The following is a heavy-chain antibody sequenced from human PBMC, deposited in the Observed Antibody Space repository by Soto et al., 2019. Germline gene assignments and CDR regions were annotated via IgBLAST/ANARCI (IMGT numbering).Heavy chain of an antibody. Sequence: ASVKVSCKASGYIFTGYHIRWVRQAPGRGLEWMGWINPNSGDTEYAQNFQGRVTMTRDTSFNLVYMEMSGLMSDDTAVYYCARDARGTRGFDEMDIWGQGTTVTVSS. D-gene: IGHD3-9*01. CDR2: INPNSGDT. CDR1: GYIFTGYH. CDR3: ARDARGTRGFDEMDI. V-gene: IGHV1-2*02. J-gene: IGHJ6*02.